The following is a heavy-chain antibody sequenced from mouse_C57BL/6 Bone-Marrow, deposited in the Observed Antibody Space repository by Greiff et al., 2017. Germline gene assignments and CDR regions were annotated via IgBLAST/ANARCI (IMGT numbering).Heavy chain of an antibody. CDR2: IWSGGST. CDR3: SRNYYYGSSRYAMDY. V-gene: IGHV2-2*01. CDR1: GFSFTSYG. Sequence: VQLQQSGPGLVQPSQSLSITCTVSGFSFTSYGVHWVRQSPGKGLEWLGVIWSGGSTDYNAAFISRLSISKDNSKSKVFFKMNSLQADDTAIYYCSRNYYYGSSRYAMDYWGQGTSVTVSS. J-gene: IGHJ4*01. D-gene: IGHD1-1*01.